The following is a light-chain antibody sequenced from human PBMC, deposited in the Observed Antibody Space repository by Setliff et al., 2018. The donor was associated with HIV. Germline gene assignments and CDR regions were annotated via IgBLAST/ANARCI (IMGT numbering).Light chain of an antibody. J-gene: IGLJ2*01. CDR2: GVS. CDR1: SSDVGGYNS. CDR3: CSYAGSFVV. Sequence: QSALTQPRSVSGSPGQSVTISCTGASSDVGGYNSVPWYQQHPGKAPKLLIYGVSKRPSGVPDRFSGSKSGNTASLTISGLQAEDEADYYCCSYAGSFVVFGGGTKSPS. V-gene: IGLV2-11*01.